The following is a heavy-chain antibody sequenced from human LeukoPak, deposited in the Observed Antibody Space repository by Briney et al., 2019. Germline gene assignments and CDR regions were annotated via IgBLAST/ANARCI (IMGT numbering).Heavy chain of an antibody. V-gene: IGHV3-48*01. D-gene: IGHD3-10*01. J-gene: IGHJ5*02. CDR3: ARVSRLGEVRAS. Sequence: GGSLRLSCAASGFSFSSYSMNWVRQAPGKGLEWVSYISGSSSTIYYADSVKGRFTISRDNSKNTLYLQMNSLRAEDTAVYYCARVSRLGEVRASWGQGTLVTVSS. CDR1: GFSFSSYS. CDR2: ISGSSSTI.